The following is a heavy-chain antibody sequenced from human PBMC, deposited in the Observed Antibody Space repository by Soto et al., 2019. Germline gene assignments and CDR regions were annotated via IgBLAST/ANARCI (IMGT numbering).Heavy chain of an antibody. Sequence: GASVKVSCKASGYTFTSYGISWVRQAPGQGLERMGWISAYNGNTNYAQKLQGRVTMTTDTSTSTAYMELRSLRSDDTAVYYCARDLSLGVATIEDAFDIWGQGTMVTVSS. J-gene: IGHJ3*02. D-gene: IGHD5-12*01. CDR3: ARDLSLGVATIEDAFDI. CDR2: ISAYNGNT. V-gene: IGHV1-18*01. CDR1: GYTFTSYG.